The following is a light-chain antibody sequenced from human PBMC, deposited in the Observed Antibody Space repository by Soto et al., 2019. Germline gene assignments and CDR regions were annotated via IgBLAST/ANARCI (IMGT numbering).Light chain of an antibody. CDR1: QGISSY. Sequence: AIRMTQSPSSFSASTGDRVTITCRASQGISSYLAWYQQKPGKAPKLLIYAASTLQSGVPSRFSGSGSGTDVTLTISCLQSEDFATYYCQQYYSYPYTLGQGTKLEIK. J-gene: IGKJ2*01. CDR3: QQYYSYPYT. CDR2: AAS. V-gene: IGKV1-8*01.